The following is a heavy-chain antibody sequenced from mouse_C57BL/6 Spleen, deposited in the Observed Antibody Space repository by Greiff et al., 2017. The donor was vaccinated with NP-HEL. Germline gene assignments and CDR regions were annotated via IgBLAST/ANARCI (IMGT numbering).Heavy chain of an antibody. CDR1: GYTFTDYN. D-gene: IGHD1-1*01. Sequence: DVQLQESGPELVKPGASVKMSCKASGYTFTDYNMHWVKQSHGKSLEWIGYINPNHGGTSYNQKFKGKATLTVNKSSSTAYMERRSLTSEDSAVYYCARRVTTVVEGDDAMDYWGQGTSVTVSS. J-gene: IGHJ4*01. CDR2: INPNHGGT. CDR3: ARRVTTVVEGDDAMDY. V-gene: IGHV1-22*01.